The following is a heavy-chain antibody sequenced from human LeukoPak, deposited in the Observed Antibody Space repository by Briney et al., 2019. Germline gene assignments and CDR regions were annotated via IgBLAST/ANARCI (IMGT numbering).Heavy chain of an antibody. CDR3: AKASYYPDSSGYYPLAT. J-gene: IGHJ5*02. V-gene: IGHV3-23*01. CDR1: GFTFSSYA. D-gene: IGHD3-22*01. Sequence: PGGSLRLSCAASGFTFSSYAMSWVRQAPGKGLEWVSAISGSGGSTYYADSVKGRFTISRDNSKNTLYLQMNSLRAEDTAVYYCAKASYYPDSSGYYPLATWGQGTLATVSS. CDR2: ISGSGGST.